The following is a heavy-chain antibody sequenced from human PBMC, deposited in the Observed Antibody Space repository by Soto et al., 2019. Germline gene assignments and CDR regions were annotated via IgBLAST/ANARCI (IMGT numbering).Heavy chain of an antibody. CDR2: IYYSGST. V-gene: IGHV4-31*03. J-gene: IGHJ4*02. Sequence: PSETLSLTCTVSGGSISSGGYYWSWIRQHPGKGLEWIGYIYYSGSTYYNPSLKSRVTISVDTPKNQFSLKLSSVTAADTAVYYCACNALFRALDYWGQGTLVTVSS. CDR1: GGSISSGGYY. CDR3: ACNALFRALDY.